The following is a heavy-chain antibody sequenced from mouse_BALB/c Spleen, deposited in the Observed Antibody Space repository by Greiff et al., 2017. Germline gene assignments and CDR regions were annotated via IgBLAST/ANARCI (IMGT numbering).Heavy chain of an antibody. Sequence: EVMLVESGAELVRPGALVKLSCKASGFNIKDYYMHWVKQRPEQGLEWIGWIDPENGNTIYDPKFQGKASITADTSSNTAYLQLSSLTSEDTAVYYCARVGNYLSWFAYWGQGTLVTVSA. J-gene: IGHJ3*01. CDR3: ARVGNYLSWFAY. CDR2: IDPENGNT. D-gene: IGHD2-1*01. CDR1: GFNIKDYY. V-gene: IGHV14-1*02.